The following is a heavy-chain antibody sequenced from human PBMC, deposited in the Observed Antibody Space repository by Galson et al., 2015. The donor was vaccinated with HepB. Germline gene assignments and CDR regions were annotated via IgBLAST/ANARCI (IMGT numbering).Heavy chain of an antibody. J-gene: IGHJ3*02. V-gene: IGHV3-53*01. CDR3: ARGYCGGDCYPADAFDI. Sequence: SLRLSCAASGFTVSSNYMSWVRQAPGKGLEWVSVIYSGGSTYYADSVKGRFTISRDNSKNTLYLQMNSLRAEDTAVYYCARGYCGGDCYPADAFDIWGQGTMVTVSS. CDR2: IYSGGST. D-gene: IGHD2-21*02. CDR1: GFTVSSNY.